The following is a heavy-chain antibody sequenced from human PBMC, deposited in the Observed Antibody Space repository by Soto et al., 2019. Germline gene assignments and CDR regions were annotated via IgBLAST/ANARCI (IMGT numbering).Heavy chain of an antibody. CDR1: GGSISSYY. J-gene: IGHJ6*03. V-gene: IGHV4-59*08. Sequence: PSETLSLTCTVSGGSISSYYWSWIRQPPGKGLEWIGYIYYSGSTNYNPSLKSRVTISVDTSKNQFSLKLSSVTAADTAVYYCARLGPNTYYYYYYMDVWGKGTTVTVSS. CDR2: IYYSGST. CDR3: ARLGPNTYYYYYYMDV.